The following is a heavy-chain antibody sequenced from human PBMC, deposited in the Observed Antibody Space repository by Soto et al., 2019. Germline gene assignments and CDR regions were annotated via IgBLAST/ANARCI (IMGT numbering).Heavy chain of an antibody. CDR3: ARDSGGNYDFWSGPQEDAFDI. Sequence: PSETLSLTCTVAGGSSSSYYWSWIRQPPGKGLEWIGYIYYSGSTNYNPSLKSRVTISVDTSKNQFSLKLSSVTAADTAVYYCARDSGGNYDFWSGPQEDAFDIWGQGTMVTVSS. V-gene: IGHV4-59*01. CDR2: IYYSGST. J-gene: IGHJ3*02. D-gene: IGHD3-3*01. CDR1: GGSSSSYY.